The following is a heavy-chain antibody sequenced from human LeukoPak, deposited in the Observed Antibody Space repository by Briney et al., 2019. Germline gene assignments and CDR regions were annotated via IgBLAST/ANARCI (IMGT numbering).Heavy chain of an antibody. D-gene: IGHD4-17*01. CDR1: GYSFTSYG. CDR2: ISVHTGNT. CDR3: ARVRSDYGDFGNF. Sequence: ASVTVSCKASGYSFTSYGISWVRQAPGQGLERMGRISVHTGNTNYAQKFQGRVTMTIDTSTSTAYMELRSLRSDDTAVYYCARVRSDYGDFGNFWGRGPLVTVSS. J-gene: IGHJ4*02. V-gene: IGHV1-18*04.